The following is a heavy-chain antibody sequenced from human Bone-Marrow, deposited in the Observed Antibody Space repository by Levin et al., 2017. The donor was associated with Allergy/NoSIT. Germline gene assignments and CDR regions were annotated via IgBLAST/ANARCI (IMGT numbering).Heavy chain of an antibody. D-gene: IGHD3-16*02. V-gene: IGHV3-53*01. CDR2: IHGGGST. Sequence: PSQTLSLPCAASGFRVSSSYMNWVRQAPGKGLEWVSVIHGGGSTYYADSVKGRFTISRDNSKNTLYLQMNSLRAEDTAVYYCAREDIRRPIYVIGSYPFDMWGQGTTVTVSS. J-gene: IGHJ3*02. CDR3: AREDIRRPIYVIGSYPFDM. CDR1: GFRVSSSY.